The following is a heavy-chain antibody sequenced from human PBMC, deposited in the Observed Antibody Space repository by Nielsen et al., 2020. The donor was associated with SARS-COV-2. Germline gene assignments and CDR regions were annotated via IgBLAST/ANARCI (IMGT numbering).Heavy chain of an antibody. CDR1: GFTFDAYA. V-gene: IGHV3-9*01. CDR2: ISWNSGSI. CDR3: AKLGGSSRWSV. Sequence: SLKISCAASGFTFDAYAMPWVRQAPGQGLEWVSGISWNSGSIGYADSVKGRFTISRDNAKNSLYLQMNSLRAEDTALYSCAKLGGSSRWSVWGQGTMVTVSS. D-gene: IGHD6-13*01. J-gene: IGHJ3*01.